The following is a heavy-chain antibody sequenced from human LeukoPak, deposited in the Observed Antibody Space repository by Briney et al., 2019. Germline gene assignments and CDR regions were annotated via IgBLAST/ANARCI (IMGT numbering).Heavy chain of an antibody. Sequence: SETLSLTCTVSGDSISDYDWSWIRQPAGKGLEWIGHIHTSGSTNYNPSLKSRITMSVDTSKNQFSLRLSSVTAADTAVYYCARQEDYYRFDYWGLGTLVTVSS. J-gene: IGHJ4*02. D-gene: IGHD3-22*01. CDR1: GDSISDYD. CDR2: IHTSGST. CDR3: ARQEDYYRFDY. V-gene: IGHV4-4*07.